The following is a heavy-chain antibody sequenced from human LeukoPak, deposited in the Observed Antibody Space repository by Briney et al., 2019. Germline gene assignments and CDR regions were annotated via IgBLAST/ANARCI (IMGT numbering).Heavy chain of an antibody. J-gene: IGHJ4*02. Sequence: AETLSLTCTVSGGSVSTSDYYWGWIRQTPGKGLEWIGDIFHNGKTNYNPSLKGRVTISIDTSNNQFSLRLPSVTAADTAVYYCARIFDSWGQGTLVTVSS. CDR2: IFHNGKT. CDR3: ARIFDS. V-gene: IGHV4-39*07. CDR1: GGSVSTSDYY.